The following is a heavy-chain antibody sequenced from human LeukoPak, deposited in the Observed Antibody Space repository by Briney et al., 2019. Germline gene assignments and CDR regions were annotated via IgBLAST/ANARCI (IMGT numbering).Heavy chain of an antibody. Sequence: ASVKVSCKASGYTFTSYDINWVRQATGQGLEWMGWMNPNSGNTGYAQKFQGRVTMTRNTSISAAYMELSSLRSEDTAVYYCARVFVGTLEMATYLDPWGQGTLVTVSS. CDR3: ARVFVGTLEMATYLDP. CDR1: GYTFTSYD. V-gene: IGHV1-8*01. CDR2: MNPNSGNT. J-gene: IGHJ5*02. D-gene: IGHD5-24*01.